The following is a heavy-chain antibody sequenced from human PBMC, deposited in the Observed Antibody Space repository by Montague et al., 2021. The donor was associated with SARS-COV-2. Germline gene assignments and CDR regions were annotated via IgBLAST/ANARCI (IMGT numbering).Heavy chain of an antibody. Sequence: SETLSLTCTVSSYSISTGYYWGWIRQPPGKGLEWIGTIYHSGSTYFNPSLKSRVTISVDTSKNQFSLNLSSVTAADTAVYYCAKVAGSHDTFDIWGRGTMVTASS. V-gene: IGHV4-38-2*02. CDR1: SYSISTGYY. CDR3: AKVAGSHDTFDI. J-gene: IGHJ3*02. D-gene: IGHD6-19*01. CDR2: IYHSGST.